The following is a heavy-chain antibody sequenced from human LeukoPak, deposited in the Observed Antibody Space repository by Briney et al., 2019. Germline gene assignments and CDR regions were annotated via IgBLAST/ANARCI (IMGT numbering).Heavy chain of an antibody. Sequence: KTSETLSLTCTVSGVSISGSYWSWIRQPPGKGLEWIAYMYNSGSTYYNPSLKSRATISIDTSNNQFSLKLSSLTAADTAIYYCARGIESYGDYGYWGQGILVTVSS. V-gene: IGHV4-59*01. J-gene: IGHJ4*02. CDR1: GVSISGSY. D-gene: IGHD4-17*01. CDR2: MYNSGST. CDR3: ARGIESYGDYGY.